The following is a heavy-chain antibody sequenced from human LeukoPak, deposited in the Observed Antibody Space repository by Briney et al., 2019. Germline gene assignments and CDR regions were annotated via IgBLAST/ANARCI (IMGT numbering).Heavy chain of an antibody. D-gene: IGHD4/OR15-4a*01. CDR2: INSDGSST. CDR1: GFTFSSYW. CDR3: AKDPGAFPYYFDY. J-gene: IGHJ4*02. V-gene: IGHV3-74*01. Sequence: PGGSLRLSCAASGFTFSSYWMHWVRQAPGKGLVWVSRINSDGSSTSYADSVKGRFTISRDNAKNTLYLQMNSLRAEDTAVYYCAKDPGAFPYYFDYWGQGTLVTVSS.